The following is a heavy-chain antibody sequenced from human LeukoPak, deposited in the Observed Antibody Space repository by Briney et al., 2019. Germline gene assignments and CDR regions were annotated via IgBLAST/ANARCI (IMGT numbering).Heavy chain of an antibody. CDR3: ARGIWYYDSSGYSPYHYMDV. Sequence: ASVKVSCKASGYTFTNYAMHWVRQAPGQRLEWMGWINTGNGNTKYSQEFQGRVTITKDTSANTAYMELSSLRSEDMAVYYCARGIWYYDSSGYSPYHYMDVWGKGTTVTISS. D-gene: IGHD3-22*01. CDR2: INTGNGNT. J-gene: IGHJ6*03. V-gene: IGHV1-3*03. CDR1: GYTFTNYA.